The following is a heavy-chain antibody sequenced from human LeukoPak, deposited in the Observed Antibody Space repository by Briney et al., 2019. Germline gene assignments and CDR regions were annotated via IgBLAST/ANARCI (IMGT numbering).Heavy chain of an antibody. J-gene: IGHJ4*02. CDR3: ASQDGPELPFAY. CDR1: GFTFSSYE. Sequence: GGSLRLSCAASGFTFSSYEMNWVRPAPGKGLEWVSYISSNGSTIYYADSVKGRFTISRDNAKNSLYLQMNSLRAEDTAVYYCASQDGPELPFAYWGQGTLVTVSS. D-gene: IGHD1-14*01. V-gene: IGHV3-48*03. CDR2: ISSNGSTI.